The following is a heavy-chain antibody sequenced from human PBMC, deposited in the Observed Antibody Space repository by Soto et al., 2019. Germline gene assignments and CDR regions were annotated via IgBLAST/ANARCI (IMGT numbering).Heavy chain of an antibody. CDR3: ARHSGYDYVFEY. Sequence: ASVKISCKASGYTFTGYYIHWVRQAPGQGLEWMGWINPNNGDTNYAQKFQGRVSMTRDTSTSTAYMELSSLRFDDTAVYYCARHSGYDYVFEYWGQGTLVTVS. CDR1: GYTFTGYY. J-gene: IGHJ4*02. CDR2: INPNNGDT. D-gene: IGHD5-12*01. V-gene: IGHV1-2*02.